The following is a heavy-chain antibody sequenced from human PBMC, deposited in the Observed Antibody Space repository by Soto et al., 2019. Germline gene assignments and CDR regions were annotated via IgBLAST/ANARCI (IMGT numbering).Heavy chain of an antibody. Sequence: VGSLRLSCAASGFTFSSYGMHWVRQAPGKGLEWVAVISYDGSNKYYADSVKGRFTISRDNSKNTLYLQMNSLRAEDTAVYYCAKDSYSSPGGYWGQGTLVTVSS. CDR2: ISYDGSNK. J-gene: IGHJ4*02. V-gene: IGHV3-30*18. CDR3: AKDSYSSPGGY. CDR1: GFTFSSYG. D-gene: IGHD6-13*01.